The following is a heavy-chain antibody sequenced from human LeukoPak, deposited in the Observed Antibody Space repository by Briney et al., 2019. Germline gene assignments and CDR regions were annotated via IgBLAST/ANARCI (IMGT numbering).Heavy chain of an antibody. CDR1: GGSISSYY. J-gene: IGHJ3*02. D-gene: IGHD5-24*01. CDR3: ARDRDGFPSGGAFDI. V-gene: IGHV4-59*01. CDR2: IYYSGST. Sequence: SETLSLTCTVSGGSISSYYWSWIRQPPGKGLEWIGYIYYSGSTNYNPSLKSRVTISVDTSKNQFSLKLSSVTAADTAVYYCARDRDGFPSGGAFDIWGQGTMVTVSS.